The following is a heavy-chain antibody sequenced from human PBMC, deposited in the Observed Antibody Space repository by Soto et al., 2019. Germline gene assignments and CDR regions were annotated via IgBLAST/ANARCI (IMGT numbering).Heavy chain of an antibody. Sequence: SQTLSLTCAISGDSVSSNSAAWNWIRQSPSRGLEWLGRTYYRSKWYNDYAVSVKSRITINPDTSKNQFSLQLNSVTPEDTAVYYCARDLPPNSGSYQGALAIWGQGTMVTVSS. CDR1: GDSVSSNSAA. D-gene: IGHD1-26*01. V-gene: IGHV6-1*01. CDR3: ARDLPPNSGSYQGALAI. J-gene: IGHJ3*02. CDR2: TYYRSKWYN.